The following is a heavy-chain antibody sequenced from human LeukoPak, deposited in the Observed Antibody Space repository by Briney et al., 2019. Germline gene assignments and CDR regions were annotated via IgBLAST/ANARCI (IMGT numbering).Heavy chain of an antibody. CDR2: IYYSGST. J-gene: IGHJ4*02. V-gene: IGHV4-59*01. CDR1: GGSISSYY. Sequence: PSETLSLTCTVSGGSISSYYWSWIRQPPGKGLEWIGYIYYSGSTNYNPSLKSRVTISVDTSKSQFSLKLSSVTAADTAVYYCARDAHPYGSGSYLFDYWGQGTLVTVSS. D-gene: IGHD3-10*01. CDR3: ARDAHPYGSGSYLFDY.